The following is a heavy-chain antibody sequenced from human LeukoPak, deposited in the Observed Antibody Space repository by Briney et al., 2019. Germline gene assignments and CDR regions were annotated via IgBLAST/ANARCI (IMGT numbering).Heavy chain of an antibody. Sequence: NPGGSLRLSCAASGFTFSSYSMNWVRQAPGKGLEWVSSISSGSSYIYYADSVKGRFTISRDNAKNSLYLQMNSLRAEDTAVYYCARVRDGYNSGAFDIWGQGTMVTVSS. CDR1: GFTFSSYS. CDR2: ISSGSSYI. D-gene: IGHD5-24*01. CDR3: ARVRDGYNSGAFDI. J-gene: IGHJ3*02. V-gene: IGHV3-21*01.